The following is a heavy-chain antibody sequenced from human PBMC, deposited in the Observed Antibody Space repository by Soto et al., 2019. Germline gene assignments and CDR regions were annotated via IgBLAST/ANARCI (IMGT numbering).Heavy chain of an antibody. CDR2: IIPIFGTA. CDR3: ARASYSSGWYY. CDR1: GGTFSSYA. J-gene: IGHJ4*02. D-gene: IGHD6-19*01. V-gene: IGHV1-69*13. Sequence: SVKVSCKASGGTFSSYAISWVRQAPGQGLEWIGGIIPIFGTANYAQKFQGRVTITADESTSTAYMELSSLRSEDTAVYYCARASYSSGWYYWGQGTLVTVSS.